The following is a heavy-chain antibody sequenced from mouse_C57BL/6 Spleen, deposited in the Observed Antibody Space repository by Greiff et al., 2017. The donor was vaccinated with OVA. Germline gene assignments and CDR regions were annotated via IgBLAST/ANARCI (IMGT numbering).Heavy chain of an antibody. V-gene: IGHV1-64*01. CDR3: ARGGYAWFAY. CDR2: IHPNSGST. J-gene: IGHJ3*01. D-gene: IGHD2-14*01. Sequence: QVQLQQPGAELVKPGASVKLSCKASGYTFTSYWMHWVKPRPGQGLEWIGMIHPNSGSTNYNEKFKSKATLTVDKPSSTAYMQLSSLTSEDSAVYYCARGGYAWFAYWGQGTRVTVSA. CDR1: GYTFTSYW.